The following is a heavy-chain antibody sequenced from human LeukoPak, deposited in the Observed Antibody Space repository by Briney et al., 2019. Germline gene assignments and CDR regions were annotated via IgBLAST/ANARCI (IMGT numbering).Heavy chain of an antibody. CDR1: GGSISSSSYF. J-gene: IGHJ5*02. CDR3: AGPLPAAIGSWFDP. Sequence: PSETLSLTCTVSGGSISSSSYFWGWIRQPPGKGLEWIGSIYYSGSTYYNPSLKSRVTISVDTSKNHFSLKLSSVTAADTAVYYCAGPLPAAIGSWFDPWGQGTLVTVSS. CDR2: IYYSGST. V-gene: IGHV4-39*01. D-gene: IGHD2-2*01.